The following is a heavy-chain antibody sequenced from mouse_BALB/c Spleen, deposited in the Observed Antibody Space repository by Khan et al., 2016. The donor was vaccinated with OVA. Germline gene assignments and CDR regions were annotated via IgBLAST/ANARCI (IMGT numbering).Heavy chain of an antibody. CDR2: MYPFNDDT. J-gene: IGHJ2*01. CDR3: AKNYRYDVYFDY. CDR1: GYTFTSYV. V-gene: IGHV1S136*01. Sequence: VQLQQSGPELVKPGASVKMSCEASGYTFTSYVIHWVKQKPGQGLEWIGYMYPFNDDTKYNEKFKGKATLTSDTSSSTAYMELRSLTSEDSAVYYCAKNYRYDVYFDYWGQGTTLTVSS. D-gene: IGHD2-14*01.